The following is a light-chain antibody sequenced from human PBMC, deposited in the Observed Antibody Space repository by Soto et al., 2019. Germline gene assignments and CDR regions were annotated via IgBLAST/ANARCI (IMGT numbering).Light chain of an antibody. CDR2: YAS. Sequence: DIQMTQSPSSLSASVGDRVTITCLASHDIGNYLNWYQQKPGKAPKLLIYYASNLETGVSSRFSGSGSGTDFTFTISSLQPEDIAIYFCQQYENLPRFIFGPGTKVDIK. CDR1: HDIGNY. CDR3: QQYENLPRFI. J-gene: IGKJ3*01. V-gene: IGKV1-33*01.